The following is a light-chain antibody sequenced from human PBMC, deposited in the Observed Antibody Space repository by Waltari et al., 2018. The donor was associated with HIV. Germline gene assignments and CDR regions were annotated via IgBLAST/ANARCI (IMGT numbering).Light chain of an antibody. CDR3: QQRSNWPWT. CDR1: QRVSSY. Sequence: EIVLTQSPATLSLSPGERATLSCRASQRVSSYLAWYQQKPGQAPSLLIYDASNRATGIPVRFSGSGSETDFTLTISSLEPEDFAVYYCQQRSNWPWTFGQGTKVEIK. V-gene: IGKV3-11*01. CDR2: DAS. J-gene: IGKJ1*01.